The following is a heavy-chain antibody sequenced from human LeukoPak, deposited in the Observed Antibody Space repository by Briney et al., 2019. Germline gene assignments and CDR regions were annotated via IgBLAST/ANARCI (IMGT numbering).Heavy chain of an antibody. CDR1: GFTFTSSA. J-gene: IGHJ4*02. CDR2: IVVGSGNT. CDR3: AADLMKVRGVTSLDY. Sequence: GASVKVSCKASGFTFTSSAVQWVRQARGQRLEWIGWIVVGSGNTNYAQKFQVRVTITRDMSTSTAYMELSSLRSEDTAVYYCAADLMKVRGVTSLDYWGQGTLVTVSS. D-gene: IGHD3-10*01. V-gene: IGHV1-58*01.